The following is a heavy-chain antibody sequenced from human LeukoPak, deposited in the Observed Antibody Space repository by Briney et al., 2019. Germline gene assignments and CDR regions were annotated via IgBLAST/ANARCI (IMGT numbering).Heavy chain of an antibody. CDR3: ARDPGGTRGFDY. CDR2: ISIYSGNT. CDR1: GYTFTSHG. Sequence: EASVKVSCTASGYTFTSHGLSWARQAPGQGLEWMGWISIYSGNTNYAQKFQDRISMATDTSTNTAYMELRSLKSDDTAVYYCARDPGGTRGFDYWGQGALVTVSS. D-gene: IGHD3-10*01. J-gene: IGHJ4*02. V-gene: IGHV1-18*01.